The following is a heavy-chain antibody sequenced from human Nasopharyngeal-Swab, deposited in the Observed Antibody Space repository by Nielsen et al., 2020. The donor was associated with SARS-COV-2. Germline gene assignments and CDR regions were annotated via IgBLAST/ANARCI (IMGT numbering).Heavy chain of an antibody. CDR2: IWYDGSNK. Sequence: GESLKISCAASGFTFSSYGMHWVRKAPGKGLEWVAVIWYDGSNKYYADSVKGRFTISRDNSKNTLYLQMNSLRAEDTAVYYCARSGGFSSSWYEWDYYYYYMDVWGKGTTVTVSS. J-gene: IGHJ6*03. CDR3: ARSGGFSSSWYEWDYYYYYMDV. CDR1: GFTFSSYG. V-gene: IGHV3-33*01. D-gene: IGHD6-13*01.